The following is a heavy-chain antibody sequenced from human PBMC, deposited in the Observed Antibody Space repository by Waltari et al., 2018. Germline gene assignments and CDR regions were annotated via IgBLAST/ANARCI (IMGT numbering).Heavy chain of an antibody. CDR1: GFTFSSYG. V-gene: IGHV3-33*01. Sequence: QVQLVESGGGVVQPGRSLRLSCAASGFTFSSYGMPWVRQAPGKGLEWVAVIWYDGSNKYYADSVKGRFTISRDNSKNTLYLQMNSLRAEDTAVYYCARWAFGLDYWGQGTLVTVSS. J-gene: IGHJ4*02. CDR3: ARWAFGLDY. D-gene: IGHD3-10*01. CDR2: IWYDGSNK.